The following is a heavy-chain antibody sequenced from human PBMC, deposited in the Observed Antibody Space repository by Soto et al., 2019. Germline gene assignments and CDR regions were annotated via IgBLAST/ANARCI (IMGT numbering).Heavy chain of an antibody. J-gene: IGHJ5*02. CDR2: IIPILGIA. D-gene: IGHD2-2*01. CDR1: GGTFSSYT. CDR3: ARGGRDQLPPNWFDP. V-gene: IGHV1-69*02. Sequence: ASVKVSCKASGGTFSSYTISWARQAPGQGLEWMGRIIPILGIANYAQKFQGRVTITADKSTSTAYMELSSLRSEDTAVYYCARGGRDQLPPNWFDPWGQGTLDTVSS.